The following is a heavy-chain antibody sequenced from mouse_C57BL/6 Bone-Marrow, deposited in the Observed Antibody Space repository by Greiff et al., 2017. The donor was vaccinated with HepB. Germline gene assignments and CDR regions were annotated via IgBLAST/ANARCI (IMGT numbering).Heavy chain of an antibody. V-gene: IGHV6-3*01. Sequence: EVMLVESGGGLVQPGGSMKLSCVASGFTFSNYWMNWVRQSPEKGLEWVAQIRLKSDNYATHYAESVKGRFTISRDDSKSSVYLQMNNLRAEDTGIYYCALYYYCTRFDYWGQGTTLTVSS. CDR2: IRLKSDNYAT. CDR1: GFTFSNYW. CDR3: ALYYYCTRFDY. D-gene: IGHD1-1*01. J-gene: IGHJ2*01.